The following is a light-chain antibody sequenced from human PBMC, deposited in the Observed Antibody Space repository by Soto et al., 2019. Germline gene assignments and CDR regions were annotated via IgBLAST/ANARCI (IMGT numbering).Light chain of an antibody. CDR1: RDISNS. J-gene: IGKJ2*01. CDR2: GAS. CDR3: QQTSDFPRT. Sequence: DIQMTQSPSSVSASVGDRLTITCRASRDISNSLAWYQQTPGKAPKLLLRGASSLHRGVPSRFSGGGAGTEFTLTISSLQPEDFATYYCQQTSDFPRTLGHGTKVDIK. V-gene: IGKV1-12*01.